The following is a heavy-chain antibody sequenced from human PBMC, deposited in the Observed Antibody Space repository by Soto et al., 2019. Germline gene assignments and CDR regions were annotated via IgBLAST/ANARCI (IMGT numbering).Heavy chain of an antibody. D-gene: IGHD3-3*01. Sequence: SQTLSLTCAISGDSVSSNSAAWNWIWQSPSRGLEWLGRTYYRSKWYNDYAVSVKSRITINPDTSKNQFSLQLNSVTPEDTAVYYCAKEGITIFGGTLDYWGQGTLVTVSS. CDR2: TYYRSKWYN. J-gene: IGHJ4*02. CDR1: GDSVSSNSAA. CDR3: AKEGITIFGGTLDY. V-gene: IGHV6-1*01.